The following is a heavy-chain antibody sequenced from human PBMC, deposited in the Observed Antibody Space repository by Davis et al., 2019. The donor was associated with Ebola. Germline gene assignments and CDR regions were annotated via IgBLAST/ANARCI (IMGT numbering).Heavy chain of an antibody. CDR2: IYPGDSDT. J-gene: IGHJ4*02. D-gene: IGHD2-15*01. CDR1: GYSFTSYW. V-gene: IGHV5-51*01. Sequence: KVSCKGSGYSFTSYWIGWVRQMPGKGLEWMGIIYPGDSDTRYSPSFQGQVTISADKSISTAYLQWSSLKASDTAMYYCARVGCSGGSCYSFDHWGQGTLVTVSS. CDR3: ARVGCSGGSCYSFDH.